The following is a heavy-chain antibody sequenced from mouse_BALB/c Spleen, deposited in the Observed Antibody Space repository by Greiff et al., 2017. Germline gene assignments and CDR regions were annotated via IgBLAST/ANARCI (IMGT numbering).Heavy chain of an antibody. CDR2: IYPGSGST. J-gene: IGHJ3*01. CDR3: ARGDYAFAY. D-gene: IGHD2-4*01. Sequence: QVHVKQPGAELVKPGTSVKLSCKASGYNFTSYWINWVKLRPGQGLEWIGDIYPGSGSTNYNEKFKSKATLTVDTSSSTAYMQLSSLASEDSALYYCARGDYAFAYWGQGTLVTVSA. CDR1: GYNFTSYW. V-gene: IGHV1-55*01.